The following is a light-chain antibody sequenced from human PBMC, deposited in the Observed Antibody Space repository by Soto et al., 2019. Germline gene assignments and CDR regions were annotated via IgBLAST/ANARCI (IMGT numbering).Light chain of an antibody. V-gene: IGKV3-15*01. CDR1: QTAYKN. CDR3: QEYNRWPPEFI. Sequence: ELEMTQSPASLSASPGETVTLSCRATQTAYKNLAWYQQKPGQPPRLLIFAASTRAPGLPARFSGSGSGTEFTLTISSLQSEDSAIYYCQEYNRWPPEFIFGPGTRLEI. J-gene: IGKJ2*01. CDR2: AAS.